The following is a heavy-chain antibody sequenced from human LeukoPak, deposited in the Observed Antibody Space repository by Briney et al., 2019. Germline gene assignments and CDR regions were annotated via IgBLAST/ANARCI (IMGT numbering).Heavy chain of an antibody. CDR1: GFTFSSYS. V-gene: IGHV3-21*01. CDR2: ISSSSTYI. J-gene: IGHJ4*02. D-gene: IGHD3-3*01. Sequence: GGSLRLSCAASGFTFSSYSMKWVRQAPGKGLEWVSSISSSSTYIYYADSVKGRFTISRDNAKNSLYLQMNSLRAEDTAVYHCARGPYDFWSGYQDYWGQGTLVTVSS. CDR3: ARGPYDFWSGYQDY.